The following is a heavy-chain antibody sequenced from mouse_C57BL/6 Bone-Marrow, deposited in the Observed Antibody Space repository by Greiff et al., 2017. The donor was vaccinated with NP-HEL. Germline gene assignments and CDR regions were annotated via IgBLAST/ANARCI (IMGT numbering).Heavy chain of an antibody. J-gene: IGHJ2*01. Sequence: VQLQQSGPELVKPGASVKISCKASGYSFTGYYMNWVKQSPEKSLEWIGEINPSTGGTTYNQKFKAKATLTVDKSSSTAYMQLKSLTSEDSAVYYGARRGQFIKDYWGQGTTLTVSS. CDR3: ARRGQFIKDY. V-gene: IGHV1-42*01. CDR1: GYSFTGYY. CDR2: INPSTGGT. D-gene: IGHD1-1*01.